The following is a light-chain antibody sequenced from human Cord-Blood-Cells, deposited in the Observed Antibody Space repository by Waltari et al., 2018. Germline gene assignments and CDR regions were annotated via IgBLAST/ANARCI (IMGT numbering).Light chain of an antibody. V-gene: IGLV2-8*01. CDR1: SSDVGGYNY. J-gene: IGLJ2*01. CDR3: SSYAGSNNLV. CDR2: EVS. Sequence: QSALTQPPSASGSPGQSVTISCTRTSSDVGGYNYVSWYQQHPGKAPTLMIYEVSKRPSGVPDRFSGSKSGNTASLTVSGLQAEDEADYYCSSYAGSNNLVFGGGTKLTVL.